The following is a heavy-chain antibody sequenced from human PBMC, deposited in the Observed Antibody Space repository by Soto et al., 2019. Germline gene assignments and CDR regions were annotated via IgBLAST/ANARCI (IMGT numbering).Heavy chain of an antibody. CDR2: IDPGNSYT. CDR3: ARLPQDYYYHGMDV. J-gene: IGHJ6*02. CDR1: GYTFTTYW. V-gene: IGHV5-10-1*01. Sequence: GESLTNSCKGAGYTFTTYWIPLVRQTPGKGLEWMGRIDPGNSYTSYNPSFQGHVTLSADMSISTAYLQWSGLKASDTAMYYCARLPQDYYYHGMDVWGQGTAVTVSS.